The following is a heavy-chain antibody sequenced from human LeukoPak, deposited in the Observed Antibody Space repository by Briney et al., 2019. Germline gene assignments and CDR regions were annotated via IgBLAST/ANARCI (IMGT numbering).Heavy chain of an antibody. Sequence: GGSLRLSCVASGFTFSGYSMAWVRQTPGKGLEWVSGISGSGGSTHYPDSVKGRFTISRDNAKNSLYLQMNSLRAEDTAVYYCANEDSEDYWGQGTLVTVSS. V-gene: IGHV3-23*01. CDR2: ISGSGGST. CDR3: ANEDSEDY. J-gene: IGHJ4*02. D-gene: IGHD2-15*01. CDR1: GFTFSGYS.